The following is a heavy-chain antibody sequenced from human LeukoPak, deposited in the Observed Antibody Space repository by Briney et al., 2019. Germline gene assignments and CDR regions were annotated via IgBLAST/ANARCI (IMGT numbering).Heavy chain of an antibody. V-gene: IGHV4-34*01. CDR3: ARGGEATTGTTYGY. CDR2: INHSGST. CDR1: GGSFSGYY. Sequence: SETLSLTCAVYGGSFSGYYWSWIRQPPGKGLEWIGEINHSGSTNYNPSLKSRVTISVDTSKNQFSLKLSSVTAADTAVYYCARGGEATTGTTYGYWGQGTLVTVSS. J-gene: IGHJ4*02. D-gene: IGHD1-1*01.